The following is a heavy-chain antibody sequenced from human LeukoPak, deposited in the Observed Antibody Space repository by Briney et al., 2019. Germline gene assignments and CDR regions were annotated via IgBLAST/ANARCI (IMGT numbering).Heavy chain of an antibody. V-gene: IGHV3-11*03. D-gene: IGHD1-26*01. CDR1: GFTFSDYY. CDR2: ISSTTGYT. J-gene: IGHJ4*02. CDR3: ARYSGSYDYFDY. Sequence: GGSLRPSCAASGFTFSDYYMSWIRQAPGKGLEWVSYISSTTGYTNYADSVKGRFTISRDNAKNSLYLQMNSLRAEDTAVYYCARYSGSYDYFDYWGQGTLVTVSS.